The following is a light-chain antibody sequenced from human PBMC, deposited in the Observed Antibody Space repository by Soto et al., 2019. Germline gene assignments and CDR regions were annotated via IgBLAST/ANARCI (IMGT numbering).Light chain of an antibody. V-gene: IGLV2-8*01. Sequence: QSALIQPPSASGSPGQSVTISCTGSSSDVGAYNYVSWYQQHPGKAPKLMIYEVTKRPSVVPDRFSGSKSGNTASLTVSGLQAEDEADYYCSSYAGSNNLPFGGGTKVTVL. J-gene: IGLJ3*02. CDR2: EVT. CDR1: SSDVGAYNY. CDR3: SSYAGSNNLP.